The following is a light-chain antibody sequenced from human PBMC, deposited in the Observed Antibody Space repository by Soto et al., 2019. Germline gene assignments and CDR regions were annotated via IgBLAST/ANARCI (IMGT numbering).Light chain of an antibody. J-gene: IGLJ2*01. CDR1: SSNIESNT. V-gene: IGLV1-44*01. Sequence: QSVLTQPPSASGTPGQRVTISCSGSSSNIESNTVNWYQQLPGPAPKLLIYSNNQRPSGVPDRFSGSKSGTSASLAISGLQSEDEADYYCAAWEDSLNGVVFGGGTKLTVL. CDR3: AAWEDSLNGVV. CDR2: SNN.